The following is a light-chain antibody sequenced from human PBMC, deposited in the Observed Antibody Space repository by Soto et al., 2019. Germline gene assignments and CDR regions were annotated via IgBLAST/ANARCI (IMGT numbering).Light chain of an antibody. CDR3: CSYAGSSPLYV. J-gene: IGLJ1*01. CDR2: EGN. V-gene: IGLV2-23*01. CDR1: SSHIGSSNL. Sequence: QSALTQPASVSGSPGQSITISCTASSSHIGSSNLVSWYQHHSGKAPKLIIYEGNKRPAGVSNRFSGSKSGKTASLTISGLQAADEGTYYCCSYAGSSPLYVFGTGTKVTVL.